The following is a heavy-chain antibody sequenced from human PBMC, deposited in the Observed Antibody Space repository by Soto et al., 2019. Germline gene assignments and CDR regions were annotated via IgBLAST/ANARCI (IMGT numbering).Heavy chain of an antibody. J-gene: IGHJ5*02. CDR1: GYTFTSYG. V-gene: IGHV1-18*01. Sequence: QVRLVQSGAEVKKPGASVKVSCKASGYTFTSYGVTWVRQAPGQGLEWMGWISAYNGNTNYPQKFQGRVTMTTDTSTSTAYMELRSLRSDDTAVYYCARGRRVMTFGGDTLGWFDPWGQGTQVTVSS. CDR3: ARGRRVMTFGGDTLGWFDP. D-gene: IGHD3-16*01. CDR2: ISAYNGNT.